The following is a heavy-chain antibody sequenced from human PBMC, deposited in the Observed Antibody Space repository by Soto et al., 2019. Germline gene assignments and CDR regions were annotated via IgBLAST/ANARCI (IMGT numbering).Heavy chain of an antibody. Sequence: EVQLLESGGGFIHPGGSLRLSCAASGFSFSSFAMNWVRQAPGKGLEWVSIVSGSADSTFYADSVQGRFTLSRDNSKSTVYVQIDSLRAEDTAVYYCAKTRGAMIYAISVYGMDVWGQGTTVTVSS. CDR1: GFSFSSFA. V-gene: IGHV3-23*01. CDR3: AKTRGAMIYAISVYGMDV. J-gene: IGHJ6*02. D-gene: IGHD2-8*01. CDR2: VSGSADST.